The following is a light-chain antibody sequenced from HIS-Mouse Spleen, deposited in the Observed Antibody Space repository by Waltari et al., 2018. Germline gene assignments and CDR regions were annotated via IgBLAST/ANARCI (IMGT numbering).Light chain of an antibody. J-gene: IGLJ1*01. CDR3: QVWDSSSDHLV. CDR2: DDS. Sequence: SYVLTQPPSVSVAPGKTARITCGGNNIGSKSVPWYQQKPGQAPVLVVYDDSDRPSGIPGRFSGSNSGNTATLTISRVEAGDEADYYCQVWDSSSDHLVFGTGTKVTVL. V-gene: IGLV3-21*03. CDR1: NIGSKS.